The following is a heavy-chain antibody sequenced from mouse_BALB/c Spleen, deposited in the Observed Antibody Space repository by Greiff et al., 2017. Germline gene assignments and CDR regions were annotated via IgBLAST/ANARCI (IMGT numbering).Heavy chain of an antibody. CDR3: ASDRRDSAGSYDFDY. Sequence: EVKLMESGGGLVKPGGSLKLSCAASGFTFSSYAMSWVRQSPEKRLEWVAEISSGGSYTYYPDTVTGRFTISRDNAKNTLYLEMSSLRSEDTDMYYCASDRRDSAGSYDFDYWGQGTTLTVSS. D-gene: IGHD3-2*01. CDR1: GFTFSSYA. V-gene: IGHV5-9-4*01. CDR2: ISSGGSYT. J-gene: IGHJ2*01.